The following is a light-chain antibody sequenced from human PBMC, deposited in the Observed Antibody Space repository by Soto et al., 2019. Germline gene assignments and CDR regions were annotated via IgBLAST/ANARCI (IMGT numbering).Light chain of an antibody. CDR3: QQYGSSRWT. CDR2: GSS. CDR1: QSINTIY. Sequence: EIVLTQSPGTLSLSPGERATLSCRASQSINTIYLAWYQQKPGQAPKLLIHGSSNRATDIPDRFSGSGSGTDFTLTISRLEPEDFAVYYCQQYGSSRWTFGQVTKVEIK. V-gene: IGKV3-20*01. J-gene: IGKJ1*01.